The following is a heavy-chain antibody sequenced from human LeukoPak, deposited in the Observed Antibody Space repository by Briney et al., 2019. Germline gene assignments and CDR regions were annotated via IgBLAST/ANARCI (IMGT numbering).Heavy chain of an antibody. CDR3: ARDLAGFLRGYGMDV. CDR1: GFTFSSYS. V-gene: IGHV3-21*01. Sequence: GGSLRLSCAASGFTFSSYSMSWVRQAPGKGLEGVSSISSSSSFIYYTDSVKGPFTISRDNANNSLYLQLTSLRAEDTAIYFCARDLAGFLRGYGMDVWGQGTTVTVSS. J-gene: IGHJ6*02. D-gene: IGHD3-10*01. CDR2: ISSSSSFI.